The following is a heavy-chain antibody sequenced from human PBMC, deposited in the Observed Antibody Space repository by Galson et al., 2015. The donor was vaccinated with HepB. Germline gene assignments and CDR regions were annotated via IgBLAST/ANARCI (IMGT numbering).Heavy chain of an antibody. J-gene: IGHJ5*02. CDR2: INAGNGNT. Sequence: SVKVSCKASGYTFTSYAMHWVRQAPGQRLEWMGWINAGNGNTKYSQKFQGRVTITRDTSASTAYMELSSLRSEDTAVYYCARKVVAAFNWFDPWGQGTLVTVSS. D-gene: IGHD2-15*01. CDR1: GYTFTSYA. CDR3: ARKVVAAFNWFDP. V-gene: IGHV1-3*01.